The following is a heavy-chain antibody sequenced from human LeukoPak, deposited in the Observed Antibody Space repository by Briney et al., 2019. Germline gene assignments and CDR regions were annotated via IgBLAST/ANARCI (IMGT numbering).Heavy chain of an antibody. J-gene: IGHJ4*02. V-gene: IGHV1-8*01. CDR3: AKGLRLLWFGESSAGY. CDR1: GYTFTSYD. Sequence: ASVKVSCKASGYTFTSYDINWVRQATGQGLEWMGWMNPNSGNTGYAQKFQGRVTMTRNTSISTAYMELSSLRSEDTAVYYCAKGLRLLWFGESSAGYWGQGTLVTASS. CDR2: MNPNSGNT. D-gene: IGHD3-10*01.